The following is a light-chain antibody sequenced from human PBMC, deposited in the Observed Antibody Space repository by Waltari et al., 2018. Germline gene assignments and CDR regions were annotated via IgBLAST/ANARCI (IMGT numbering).Light chain of an antibody. CDR3: MQGTHWPRT. Sequence: DVVMTQSPLSLPVTLGQPASISCRSSQSLVYSDGNTSLNWFQQMPCHSPSLLIYKVSNRASGVPDRFSGSGSGPDFTLKISRVEAEDVGVYYCMQGTHWPRTFGQGTKVEIK. J-gene: IGKJ1*01. CDR2: KVS. CDR1: QSLVYSDGNTS. V-gene: IGKV2-30*01.